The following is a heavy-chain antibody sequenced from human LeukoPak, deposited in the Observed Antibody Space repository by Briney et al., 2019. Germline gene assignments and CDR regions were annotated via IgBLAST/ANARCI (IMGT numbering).Heavy chain of an antibody. CDR2: ISAYNGNT. V-gene: IGHV1-18*01. Sequence: GASVKVSCKASGYTFTSYGFSWVRQAPGQGLEWMGWISAYNGNTNYAQKLQGRVTMTTDTSTSTAYMELRSLRSDDTAVYYCAREGGYCSGGSCYVGYYYYYGMDVWGQGTTVTVSS. CDR1: GYTFTSYG. D-gene: IGHD2-15*01. J-gene: IGHJ6*02. CDR3: AREGGYCSGGSCYVGYYYYYGMDV.